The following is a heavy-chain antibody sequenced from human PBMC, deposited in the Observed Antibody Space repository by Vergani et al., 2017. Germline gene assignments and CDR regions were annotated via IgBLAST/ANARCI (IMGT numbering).Heavy chain of an antibody. CDR3: AKDEWEEMAALDAFDI. CDR1: GDTVSSNSAA. V-gene: IGHV6-1*01. J-gene: IGHJ3*02. D-gene: IGHD5-24*01. Sequence: QVQLQQSGPGLVKPSQTLSLTCAISGDTVSSNSAAWHWIRQSPSGGLEWLGRTYYRSKWYNDYAVSVKSRITINPDTSKNQFSLQLNSVTPEDTAVYYCAKDEWEEMAALDAFDIWGQGTMVTVSS. CDR2: TYYRSKWYN.